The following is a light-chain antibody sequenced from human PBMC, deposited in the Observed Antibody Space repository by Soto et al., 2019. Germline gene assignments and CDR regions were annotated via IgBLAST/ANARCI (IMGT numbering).Light chain of an antibody. CDR2: HAS. CDR1: QTISSW. V-gene: IGKV1-5*01. J-gene: IGKJ1*01. Sequence: DIQMTQSPSTLSGSVGDRVTITCRASQTISSWLAWYQQKPGTAPKLLIYHASTLESGVPSRFSGSGSGTEFTLTISSLQPDDFATYYCQQYNSYWTFGQGTKVDIK. CDR3: QQYNSYWT.